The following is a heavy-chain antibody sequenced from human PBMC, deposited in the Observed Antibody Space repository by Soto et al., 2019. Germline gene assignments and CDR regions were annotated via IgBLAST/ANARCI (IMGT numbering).Heavy chain of an antibody. Sequence: QVQLQESGPGLVKPSETLSLTCSVSGGSIRSYYWSWIRQSPGKGLEWLGYIYYTGSANYNPSLRSRVTIAVDTSKNQLSLKLSSVTAAATAVYYCARVVSTMSYYYYYGMDVWGQGTTVTVSS. CDR3: ARVVSTMSYYYYYGMDV. V-gene: IGHV4-59*01. D-gene: IGHD3-10*02. J-gene: IGHJ6*02. CDR2: IYYTGSA. CDR1: GGSIRSYY.